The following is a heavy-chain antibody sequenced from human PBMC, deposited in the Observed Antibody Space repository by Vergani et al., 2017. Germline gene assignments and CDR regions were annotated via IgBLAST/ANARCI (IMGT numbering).Heavy chain of an antibody. CDR1: GFTFSSYA. CDR2: ISYDGSNK. CDR3: ARAGGSSFDY. J-gene: IGHJ4*02. Sequence: QVQLVESGGGVVKPGRSLRLSCAASGFTFSSYATHWVRQAPGKGLEWVAVISYDGSNKYYADSVKGRFTISRDNSKNTLYLQMNSLRAEDTAVYYCARAGGSSFDYWGQGTLVTVSS. D-gene: IGHD6-13*01. V-gene: IGHV3-30-3*01.